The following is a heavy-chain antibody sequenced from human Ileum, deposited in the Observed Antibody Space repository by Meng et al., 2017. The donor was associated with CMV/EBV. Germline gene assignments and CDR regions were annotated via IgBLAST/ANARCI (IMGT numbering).Heavy chain of an antibody. CDR2: LRTSGTT. Sequence: QTQLQGSGPGLVKPSETLSLTCTVSGGSISGYHWTWIRKTAGKGLEWIGRLRTSGTTDYNFSLKSRVTLSIDTSKNQFSLKLSSVTAADTAVYYCARAGARGVPVDMWGQGTLVTVSS. D-gene: IGHD3-10*01. CDR3: ARAGARGVPVDM. CDR1: GGSISGYH. V-gene: IGHV4-4*07. J-gene: IGHJ4*02.